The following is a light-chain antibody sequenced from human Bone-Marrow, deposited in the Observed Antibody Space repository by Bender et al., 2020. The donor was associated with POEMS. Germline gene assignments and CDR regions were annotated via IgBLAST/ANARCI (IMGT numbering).Light chain of an antibody. CDR3: SSYAGSNNVL. Sequence: QSALTQPASVSGSPGQSLTISCTGTSSDVGGYNYVSWYQQHPGKAPKVIIYDVSNRPSGVSNRFSGSKSGNTASLTVSGVQSEDEGDYYCSSYAGSNNVLFGGGTKLTVL. CDR1: SSDVGGYNY. V-gene: IGLV2-14*01. CDR2: DVS. J-gene: IGLJ2*01.